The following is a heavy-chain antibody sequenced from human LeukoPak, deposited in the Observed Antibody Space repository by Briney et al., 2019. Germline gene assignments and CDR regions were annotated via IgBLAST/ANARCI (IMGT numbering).Heavy chain of an antibody. D-gene: IGHD6-13*01. CDR1: GFTFSNWA. CDR3: ARVAQQLVNAFDI. Sequence: GGSLRLSCATSGFTFSNWAMSWVRQAPGKGLEWVANIKQDGSEKYYVDSVKGRFTISRDNAKNSLYLQMNSLRAEDTAVYYCARVAQQLVNAFDIWGQGTMVTVSS. J-gene: IGHJ3*02. CDR2: IKQDGSEK. V-gene: IGHV3-7*01.